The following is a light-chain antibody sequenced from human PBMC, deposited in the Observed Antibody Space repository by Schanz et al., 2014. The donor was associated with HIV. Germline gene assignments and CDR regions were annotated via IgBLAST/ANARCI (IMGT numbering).Light chain of an antibody. CDR2: GAS. V-gene: IGKV3-20*01. CDR1: QSVSSD. CDR3: QYFGNSGGT. Sequence: SQSHTTVSASVGDRVSITCRASQSVSSDLAWYQQKPGQAPRLLIYGASSRATGIPDRFSGSGSGTDFTLTISSLEPEDFAVYYCQYFGNSGGTFGGGTKVEIK. J-gene: IGKJ4*01.